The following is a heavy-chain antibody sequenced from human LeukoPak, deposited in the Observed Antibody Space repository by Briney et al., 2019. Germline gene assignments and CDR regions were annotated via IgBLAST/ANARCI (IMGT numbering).Heavy chain of an antibody. CDR1: GGSFSGYY. J-gene: IGHJ6*03. Sequence: PSETLSLTCAVYGGSFSGYYWSWIRQPPGRGLEWIGEINHSGSTNYNPSLKSRVTISVDTSKNQFSLKLSSVTAADTAVYYCARTTEAHSWRTRYYDYYMDVWGKGTTVTVSS. CDR2: INHSGST. D-gene: IGHD6-13*01. V-gene: IGHV4-34*01. CDR3: ARTTEAHSWRTRYYDYYMDV.